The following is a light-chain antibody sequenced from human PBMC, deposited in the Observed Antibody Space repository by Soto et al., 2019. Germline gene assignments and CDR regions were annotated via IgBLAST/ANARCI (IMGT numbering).Light chain of an antibody. Sequence: EIVMTQSPATLSVSPGERATLSCRASQSVSSNLAWYQQKPGHAPRLLIYGASTRATGIPARFSGSGSGTEFTLTISSLQSEDFAVYYCQQYNNWPRWTFGQGTKVDIK. V-gene: IGKV3-15*01. CDR2: GAS. J-gene: IGKJ1*01. CDR1: QSVSSN. CDR3: QQYNNWPRWT.